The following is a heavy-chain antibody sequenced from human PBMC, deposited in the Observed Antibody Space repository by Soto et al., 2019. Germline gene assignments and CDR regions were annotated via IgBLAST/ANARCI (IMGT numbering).Heavy chain of an antibody. V-gene: IGHV3-7*03. Sequence: GGSLRLSCAASGFTFSSYWMSWVRQAPGKGLEWVANIKQDGSEEYYVDSVKGRFTISRDNAKNSLYPQMNSLRAEDTAVYYCAKLVTAIRNWFDPWGQGTLVTVSS. CDR2: IKQDGSEE. J-gene: IGHJ5*02. CDR1: GFTFSSYW. CDR3: AKLVTAIRNWFDP. D-gene: IGHD2-21*02.